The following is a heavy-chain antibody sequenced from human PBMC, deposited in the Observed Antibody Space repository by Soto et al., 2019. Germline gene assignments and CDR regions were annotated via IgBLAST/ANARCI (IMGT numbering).Heavy chain of an antibody. Sequence: PGGSLRLSCAASGFTFNLYDMHWVRQAPGKGLEWVSFISDDGSSKSYADSVKGRFTISRDNSRNTLFLVMSGPSLGPADTAVYFCARDPTSESMPTYFDYWGRGTLVTVSS. CDR1: GFTFNLYD. V-gene: IGHV3-30-3*01. CDR3: ARDPTSESMPTYFDY. CDR2: ISDDGSSK. D-gene: IGHD2-2*01. J-gene: IGHJ4*01.